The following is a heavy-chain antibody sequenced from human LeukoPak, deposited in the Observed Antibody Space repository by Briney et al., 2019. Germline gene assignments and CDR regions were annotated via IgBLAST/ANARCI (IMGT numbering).Heavy chain of an antibody. V-gene: IGHV3-7*01. Sequence: LAGGSLRLSCAASGFTFSSYWMSWVRQAPGKGLEWVANIKQDGSEKYYVDSVKGRFTISRDNAKNSLYLQMNSLRAEDTAVYYCARDGELELPNSLVTNWFDPWGQGTLVTVSS. CDR3: ARDGELELPNSLVTNWFDP. D-gene: IGHD1-7*01. J-gene: IGHJ5*02. CDR1: GFTFSSYW. CDR2: IKQDGSEK.